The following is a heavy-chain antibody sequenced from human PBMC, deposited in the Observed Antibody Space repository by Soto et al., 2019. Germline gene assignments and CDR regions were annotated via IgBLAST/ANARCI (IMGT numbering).Heavy chain of an antibody. V-gene: IGHV3-23*01. CDR2: ITGTGGNT. CDR3: ARIRGYWYGLDV. J-gene: IGHJ6*02. Sequence: VPLLESGGGLVQPGGSLRLSCAGSGFTLSTYGMTWVRQAPGKGLEWVSAITGTGGNTYYVDSVKGRFTSSRDNSKNMLYLQMNSVKVEDTAVYYCARIRGYWYGLDVWGQGTTVTVSS. CDR1: GFTLSTYG.